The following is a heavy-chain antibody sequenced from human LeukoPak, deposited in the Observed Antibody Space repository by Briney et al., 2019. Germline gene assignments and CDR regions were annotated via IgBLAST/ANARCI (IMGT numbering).Heavy chain of an antibody. D-gene: IGHD3-3*01. CDR2: INPSGGST. CDR1: GYTFTSYY. V-gene: IGHV1-46*01. J-gene: IGHJ4*02. CDR3: AREPRRITIFGVVDY. Sequence: ASVKVSCKASGYTFTSYYMHWVRQAPGQGLEWMGIINPSGGSTSYAQKFQGRVTMTRDTSTSTVYMELSSLRSEDTTVYYCAREPRRITIFGVVDYWGQGTLVTVSS.